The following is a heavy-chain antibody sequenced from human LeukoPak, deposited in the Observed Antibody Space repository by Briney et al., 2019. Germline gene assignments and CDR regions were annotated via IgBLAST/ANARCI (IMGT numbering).Heavy chain of an antibody. CDR1: GFTFSSYA. CDR2: INHSGST. Sequence: GSLRLSCAASGFTFSSYAMSWVRQPPGKGLEWIGEINHSGSTNYNPSLKSRVTISVDTSKNQFSLKLSSVTAADTAVYYCSSYGMAVWGQGTTVTVSS. J-gene: IGHJ6*02. D-gene: IGHD6-6*01. CDR3: SSYGMAV. V-gene: IGHV4-34*08.